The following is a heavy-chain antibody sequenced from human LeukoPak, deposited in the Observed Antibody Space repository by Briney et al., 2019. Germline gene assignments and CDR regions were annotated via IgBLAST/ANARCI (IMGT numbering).Heavy chain of an antibody. Sequence: ASVKVSCKASGHTFTSYDINWVRQATGQGLEWMGWMNPNSGNTGYAQKFQGRVTMTRNTSISTAYMELSSLRSEDTAVYYCARRGYSYGYFYYYYYMDVWGKGTTVTVSS. CDR1: GHTFTSYD. D-gene: IGHD5-18*01. J-gene: IGHJ6*03. V-gene: IGHV1-8*01. CDR2: MNPNSGNT. CDR3: ARRGYSYGYFYYYYYMDV.